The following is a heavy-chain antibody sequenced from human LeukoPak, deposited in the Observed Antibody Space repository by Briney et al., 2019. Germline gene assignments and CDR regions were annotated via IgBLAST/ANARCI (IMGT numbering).Heavy chain of an antibody. Sequence: SETLSLTCTVSGGSISSYYWNWIRQPPGKGLEWIGYIYYSGSTNYNPSLKSRVTISVDTSKNQFSLKLSSVTAADTAVYYCARDRPYGIAAHYYNWFDPWGQGTLVTVSS. CDR2: IYYSGST. D-gene: IGHD6-6*01. CDR1: GGSISSYY. J-gene: IGHJ5*02. CDR3: ARDRPYGIAAHYYNWFDP. V-gene: IGHV4-59*01.